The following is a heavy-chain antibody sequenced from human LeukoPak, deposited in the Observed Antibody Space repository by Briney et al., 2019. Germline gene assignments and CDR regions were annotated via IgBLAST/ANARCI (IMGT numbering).Heavy chain of an antibody. CDR1: GFTLSRNA. Sequence: PGGSLRLSCAASGFTLSRNAMSWVRQAPGKGLEWVSAIGGSDDRTDYADSVKGRFTISRDISKSTLYLQMNSLRAEDTAVYFCAKDLFRWAFDYWGQGTLVTVSS. CDR3: AKDLFRWAFDY. J-gene: IGHJ4*02. V-gene: IGHV3-23*01. CDR2: IGGSDDRT. D-gene: IGHD5-24*01.